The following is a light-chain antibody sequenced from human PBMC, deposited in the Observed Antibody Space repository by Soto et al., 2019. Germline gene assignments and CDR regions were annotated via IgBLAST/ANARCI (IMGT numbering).Light chain of an antibody. CDR3: QQYYSPPYT. J-gene: IGKJ2*01. CDR1: QSVLYSSNNKNY. Sequence: DIVMTQSPDSLAVSLGERATINCKSSQSVLYSSNNKNYLGWFQQKPGQTPKLLIYWASTRDSGVPDRFSGSGSGTDFTLTLNSLQAEDVVVYYCQQYYSPPYTFGQGTRLEI. CDR2: WAS. V-gene: IGKV4-1*01.